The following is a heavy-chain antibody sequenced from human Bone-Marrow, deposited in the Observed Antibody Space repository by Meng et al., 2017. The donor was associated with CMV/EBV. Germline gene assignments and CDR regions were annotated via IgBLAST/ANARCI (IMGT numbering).Heavy chain of an antibody. Sequence: ASVKVSCKASGYTFTGYYMHWVRQAPGQGLEWMGWINPNTGDTKYKQRFQGRVTMTRDTSISTAYMELRWLRSDDTAVYFCARGVGRGAYCTNTGCTISFGDFWGQGTLVTVSS. CDR1: GYTFTGYY. J-gene: IGHJ4*02. CDR2: INPNTGDT. D-gene: IGHD2-8*01. V-gene: IGHV1-2*02. CDR3: ARGVGRGAYCTNTGCTISFGDF.